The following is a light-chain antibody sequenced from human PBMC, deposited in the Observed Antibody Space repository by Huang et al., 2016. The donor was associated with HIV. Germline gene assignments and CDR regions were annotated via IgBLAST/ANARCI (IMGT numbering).Light chain of an antibody. Sequence: DIQVTQSPSTLSAFVGDRVNITCRTSQRISTWLAWYQQRPGKAPNLLISKASNLETWVPSRVSGNGSGTEFTLTINGLQPDDLATYYCQHQWTFGQGTKVEIK. J-gene: IGKJ1*01. CDR2: KAS. CDR3: QHQWT. CDR1: QRISTW. V-gene: IGKV1-5*03.